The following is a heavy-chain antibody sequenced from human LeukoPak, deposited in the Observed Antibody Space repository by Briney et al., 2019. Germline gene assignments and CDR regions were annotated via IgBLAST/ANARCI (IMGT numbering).Heavy chain of an antibody. CDR2: IYTSGST. Sequence: PSETLSLTCTVSGGSIRSYYWSWIRQPAGRGLELIGRIYTSGSTNFNPSLKSRVTMSVDTSKNQFSLKLSSVTAADTAVYYCARDRNYYDSSGYHDYWGQGTLVTVSS. CDR3: ARDRNYYDSSGYHDY. V-gene: IGHV4-4*07. D-gene: IGHD3-22*01. CDR1: GGSIRSYY. J-gene: IGHJ4*02.